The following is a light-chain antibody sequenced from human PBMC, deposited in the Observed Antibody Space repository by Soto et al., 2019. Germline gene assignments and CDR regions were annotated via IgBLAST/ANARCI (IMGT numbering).Light chain of an antibody. V-gene: IGKV3D-15*01. CDR1: QSIRSN. CDR3: QQYNNWLPWT. Sequence: EIVMTQSPATLSVSPGERATLSCRASQSIRSNLAWDQQKPGQAPRLLIYGESTSATGIPARFSGSGSGTEFTLTISCLQSVEFAVYLCQQYNNWLPWTSGQGTTVEIK. CDR2: GES. J-gene: IGKJ1*01.